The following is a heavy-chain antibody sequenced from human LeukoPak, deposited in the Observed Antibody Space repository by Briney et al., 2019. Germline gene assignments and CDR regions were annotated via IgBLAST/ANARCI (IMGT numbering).Heavy chain of an antibody. CDR1: GFTFDDYA. D-gene: IGHD3-22*01. J-gene: IGHJ3*02. CDR2: ISWNSGSI. V-gene: IGHV3-9*01. CDR3: AKAGDNSGNYGAFDI. Sequence: GGSLRLSCETSGFTFDDYAMHWVRQAPGKGLEWVSGISWNSGSIGYADSVKGRFTISRDNAKNSLYLQMNSLRAEDTAVYYCAKAGDNSGNYGAFDIWGQGTMVTVSS.